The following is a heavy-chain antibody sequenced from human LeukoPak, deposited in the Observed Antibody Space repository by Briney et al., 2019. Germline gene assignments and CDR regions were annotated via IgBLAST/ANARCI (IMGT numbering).Heavy chain of an antibody. CDR3: ARVLSDFWSGWSDP. V-gene: IGHV3-64*01. D-gene: IGHD3-3*01. CDR2: ISSNGGST. Sequence: GGSLRLSCAASGFTFSNYAMYWVRQAPGKGLEYVSAISSNGGSTYYANSVKGRFTISRDNSKNTLYLQMGSLRAEDMAVYYCARVLSDFWSGWSDPWGQGTLVTVSS. CDR1: GFTFSNYA. J-gene: IGHJ5*02.